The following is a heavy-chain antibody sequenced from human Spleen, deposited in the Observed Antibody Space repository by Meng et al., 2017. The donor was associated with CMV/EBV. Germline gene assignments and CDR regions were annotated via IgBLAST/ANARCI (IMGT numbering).Heavy chain of an antibody. J-gene: IGHJ3*02. V-gene: IGHV3-21*01. CDR2: ISSSSNYI. D-gene: IGHD2-2*01. Sequence: GGSLRLSCAASGFTFSSYSMNWVRQAPGKGLEWVSFISSSSNYIYYADSVKGRFTISRDNAKNSLSLQMNSLRGEDTAVYYCARARSCSTTTCPRAAFDNWGHGTTVTVSS. CDR3: ARARSCSTTTCPRAAFDN. CDR1: GFTFSSYS.